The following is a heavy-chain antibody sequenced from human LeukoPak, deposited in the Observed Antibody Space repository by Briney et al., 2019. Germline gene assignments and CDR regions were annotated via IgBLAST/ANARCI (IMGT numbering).Heavy chain of an antibody. J-gene: IGHJ6*02. Sequence: SETLSLTCTVSGYSITSGYYWGWIRQPPGKGLEWIGSIYHSGSTFYNPSLKSRVTISVDPSKNQFSLKVSSVTAADTAVYYCARVTYGSGSYYIIAGMDVWGQGTTVTVSS. CDR3: ARVTYGSGSYYIIAGMDV. CDR1: GYSITSGYY. D-gene: IGHD3-10*01. V-gene: IGHV4-38-2*02. CDR2: IYHSGST.